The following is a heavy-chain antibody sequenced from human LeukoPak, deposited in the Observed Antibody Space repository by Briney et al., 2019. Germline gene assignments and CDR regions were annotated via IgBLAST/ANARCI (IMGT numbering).Heavy chain of an antibody. CDR3: ARGPAVAGTSIGHGMDV. V-gene: IGHV4-34*01. J-gene: IGHJ6*02. CDR2: INHSGRT. D-gene: IGHD6-19*01. CDR1: GGSFSGYY. Sequence: SETLSLTCAVYGGSFSGYYWSWIRQPPGKGLEWIGEINHSGRTNYNPSLKSRVTISVDTSKNQFSLKLSSVTAADTAVYYCARGPAVAGTSIGHGMDVWGQGTTVTVSS.